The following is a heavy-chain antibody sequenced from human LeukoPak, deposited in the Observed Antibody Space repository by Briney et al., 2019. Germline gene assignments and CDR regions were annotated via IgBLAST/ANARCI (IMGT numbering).Heavy chain of an antibody. J-gene: IGHJ4*02. V-gene: IGHV3-48*03. CDR2: ISSSGSTT. Sequence: GGSLRLSCAASGFTFSSYEMNWVRQAPGKGLEWVSYISSSGSTTYSADSVKGRFTISRDNAKNSLYLQMNSLRAEDTAVYYCARGTDFDYWGQGTLATVSS. D-gene: IGHD1-14*01. CDR1: GFTFSSYE. CDR3: ARGTDFDY.